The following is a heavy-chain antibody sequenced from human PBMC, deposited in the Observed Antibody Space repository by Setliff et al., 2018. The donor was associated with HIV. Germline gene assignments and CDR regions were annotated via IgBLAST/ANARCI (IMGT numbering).Heavy chain of an antibody. V-gene: IGHV4-4*02. CDR2: IYHSGSA. Sequence: PSETLSLTCAVSGGSISSSNWWSWVRQPPGKGLEWIGEIYHSGSANYNPSLKSRVIISIDKSKNKFSLKVSSVTAADTAVYYCARGIRFGDLVPPYFDYWGQGISVTVSS. J-gene: IGHJ4*02. CDR3: ARGIRFGDLVPPYFDY. CDR1: GGSISSSNW. D-gene: IGHD3-10*01.